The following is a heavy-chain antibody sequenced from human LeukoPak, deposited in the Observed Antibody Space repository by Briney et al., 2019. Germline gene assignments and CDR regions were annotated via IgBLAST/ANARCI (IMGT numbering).Heavy chain of an antibody. CDR2: TYYRSKWYN. V-gene: IGHV6-1*01. D-gene: IGHD3-22*01. CDR1: GDSVSSNSAA. J-gene: IGHJ1*01. Sequence: SQTLSLTCAISGDSVSSNSAAWNWTRQSPSRGLEWLGRTYYRSKWYNDYAVSVKSRITINPDTSKNRFSLQLNSVTPEDTAVYYCAREGGYYYDSSGYTYFQHWGQGTLVTVSS. CDR3: AREGGYYYDSSGYTYFQH.